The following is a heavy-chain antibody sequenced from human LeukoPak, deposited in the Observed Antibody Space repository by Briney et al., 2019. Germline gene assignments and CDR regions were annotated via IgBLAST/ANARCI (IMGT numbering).Heavy chain of an antibody. CDR3: ARSLTAAAGDY. D-gene: IGHD6-25*01. CDR1: GYRFTSYW. CDR2: IYPADSDI. J-gene: IGHJ4*02. Sequence: GESLKTSCKGSGYRFTSYWIGWVRQIPGKGLEWMAIIYPADSDIRYSPSFQGQVTISADKSIRTAYLQWSSLKASDTAMYYCARSLTAAAGDYWGQGTLVTVSS. V-gene: IGHV5-51*01.